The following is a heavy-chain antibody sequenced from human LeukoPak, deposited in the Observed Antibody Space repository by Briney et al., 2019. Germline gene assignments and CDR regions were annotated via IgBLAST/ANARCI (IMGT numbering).Heavy chain of an antibody. CDR1: GFPFSTYA. D-gene: IGHD6-6*01. CDR2: ISYDGSNR. V-gene: IGHV3-30-3*01. J-gene: IGHJ4*02. CDR3: ARAEYTTSPRIDY. Sequence: GGSLRPSCAASGFPFSTYAMHWVRQAPDKGLEWVAFISYDGSNRYYADSVKGRFTISRDNSKNTLYLQMNSLRPEDTAVYYCARAEYTTSPRIDYWGQGTLVTVSS.